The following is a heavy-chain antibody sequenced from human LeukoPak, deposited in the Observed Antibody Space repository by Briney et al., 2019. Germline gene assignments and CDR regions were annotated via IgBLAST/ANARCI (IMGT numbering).Heavy chain of an antibody. CDR3: ARHPSYDFWRGTNWFDP. D-gene: IGHD3-3*01. CDR2: IYPGDSDT. V-gene: IGHV5-51*01. Sequence: GESLKISCKGSGYSFTSYWIGWVRQMPGKGLEWMGIIYPGDSDTRYSPSFQGQVTISADKSISTAYLQWSSLKAPDTAMYYCARHPSYDFWRGTNWFDPWGQGTLVTVSS. CDR1: GYSFTSYW. J-gene: IGHJ5*02.